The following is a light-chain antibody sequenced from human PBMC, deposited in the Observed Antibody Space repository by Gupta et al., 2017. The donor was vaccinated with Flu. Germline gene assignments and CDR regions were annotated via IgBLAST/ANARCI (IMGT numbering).Light chain of an antibody. CDR1: SSNIGNNN. V-gene: IGLV1-51*01. CDR2: DNN. Sequence: KVTISCSGSSSNIGNNNVSWYQQLPGTAPKLLIYDNNKRPSGIPDRFSGSKSGTSATLGITGLQTGDEADYYCGTWDSSLSAHVFATGTKVT. J-gene: IGLJ1*01. CDR3: GTWDSSLSAHV.